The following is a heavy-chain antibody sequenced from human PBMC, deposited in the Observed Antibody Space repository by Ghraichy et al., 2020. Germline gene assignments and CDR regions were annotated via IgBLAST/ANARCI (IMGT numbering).Heavy chain of an antibody. CDR3: ARGLQGYCNYTNCPFDQ. CDR1: GFSFGDYD. V-gene: IGHV3-13*01. D-gene: IGHD2-2*01. CDR2: IGTHGDT. Sequence: GESLNISCVVSGFSFGDYDMHWVRQATGRGLEWVSSIGTHGDTYYPGSVVGRFTISRENATDSLYLQMNSLRAGDTAVYYCARGLQGYCNYTNCPFDQWGQGTLVTVSS. J-gene: IGHJ4*02.